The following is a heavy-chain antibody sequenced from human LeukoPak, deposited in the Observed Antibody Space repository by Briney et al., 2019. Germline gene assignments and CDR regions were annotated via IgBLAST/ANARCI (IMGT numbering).Heavy chain of an antibody. V-gene: IGHV1-2*02. CDR3: ARNGEV. J-gene: IGHJ4*02. D-gene: IGHD3-10*01. CDR1: GYTFTGYY. CDR2: INANSGDT. Sequence: GASVTVSCTASGYTFTGYYMHWMRQAPGQGLEWMGWINANSGDTNYAQKFQGRVTMTRDTSISTAYMELSRLRSDDTAVYYCARNGEVWGRGTLVTVSS.